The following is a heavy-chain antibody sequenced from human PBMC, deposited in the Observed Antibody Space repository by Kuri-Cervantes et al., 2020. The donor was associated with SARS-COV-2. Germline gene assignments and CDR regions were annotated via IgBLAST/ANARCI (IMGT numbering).Heavy chain of an antibody. Sequence: SETLSLTCTVSSGSVSSNSNHWSWVRQPPGKGLEWIGYIHYSGSTKFNPSLKSRVTLSLDTSKNQFSLELTSVSVADTAVYYCARQYYDILTGQGYYFDYWGQGTLVTCYS. CDR1: SGSVSSNSNH. J-gene: IGHJ4*02. V-gene: IGHV4-61*01. CDR3: ARQYYDILTGQGYYFDY. D-gene: IGHD3-9*01. CDR2: IHYSGST.